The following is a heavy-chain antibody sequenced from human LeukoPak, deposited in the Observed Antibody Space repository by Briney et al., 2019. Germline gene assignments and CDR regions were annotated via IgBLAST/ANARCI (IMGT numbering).Heavy chain of an antibody. V-gene: IGHV3-30*04. CDR1: GFSFSDYA. Sequence: GGSLRLSCTASGFSFSDYAMHWVRQAPGKGLEWLAVISYDGSSKYYADSVEGRFTISRDNSKSTLYLQMNSLTAEDTALYRCANEGGVYLPFADWGQGTQVTVSS. D-gene: IGHD2-8*01. CDR3: ANEGGVYLPFAD. J-gene: IGHJ4*02. CDR2: ISYDGSSK.